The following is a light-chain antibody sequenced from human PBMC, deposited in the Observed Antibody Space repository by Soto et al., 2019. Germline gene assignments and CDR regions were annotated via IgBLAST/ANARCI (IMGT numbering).Light chain of an antibody. CDR3: QQYGSVSYT. CDR2: SAS. Sequence: IVLTQSPGTLSLSPGERATLSCRASQSVSSRYLAWYQQKPGQAPRLIIYSASSRPTGIPDTFSGTGYGTDSALSFSRLGPEYFAEYYCQQYGSVSYTFGLGTKVDIK. V-gene: IGKV3-20*01. J-gene: IGKJ2*01. CDR1: QSVSSRY.